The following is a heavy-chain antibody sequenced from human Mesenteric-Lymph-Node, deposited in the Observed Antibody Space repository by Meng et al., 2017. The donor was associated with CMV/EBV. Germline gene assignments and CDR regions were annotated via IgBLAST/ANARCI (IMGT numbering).Heavy chain of an antibody. CDR1: GGSFSGYY. Sequence: QGEVNQGGTGLVKPSETISVTCAVYGGSFSGYYWNWIRKSPGKGLEWIGEINHSGSTTYNPSFTSRIIISVDTSTNQISLNMSSVTAADTAVYYCARGSSYDILTGYFDYWGQGALVTVSS. J-gene: IGHJ4*02. CDR2: INHSGST. D-gene: IGHD3-9*01. V-gene: IGHV4-34*01. CDR3: ARGSSYDILTGYFDY.